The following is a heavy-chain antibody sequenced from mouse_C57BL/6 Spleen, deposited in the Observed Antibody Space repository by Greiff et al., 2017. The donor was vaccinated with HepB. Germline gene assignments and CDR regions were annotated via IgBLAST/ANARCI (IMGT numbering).Heavy chain of an antibody. Sequence: EVKLVESGGDLVKPGGSLKLSCAASGFTFSSYGMSWVRQTPDKRLEWVATISSGGSYTYYPDSVKGRFTISRDNAKNTLYLQMSSLKSEDTAMYYWAKETGTSTMDYWGQGTSVTVSS. CDR2: ISSGGSYT. V-gene: IGHV5-6*01. J-gene: IGHJ4*01. D-gene: IGHD4-1*01. CDR3: AKETGTSTMDY. CDR1: GFTFSSYG.